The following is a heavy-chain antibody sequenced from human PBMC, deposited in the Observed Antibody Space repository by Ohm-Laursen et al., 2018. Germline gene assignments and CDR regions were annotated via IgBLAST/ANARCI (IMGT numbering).Heavy chain of an antibody. CDR1: GYTFTNFG. CDR3: AVSGYDYSRDNWFDP. J-gene: IGHJ5*02. Sequence: GASVKVSCKASGYTFTNFGINWARQAPGQGLEWMGWISAYNDNTKYAQKLQGRVTLTTDTSTSTAYMELRSLRPDDTAVYYCAVSGYDYSRDNWFDPWGQGTLVTVSS. V-gene: IGHV1-18*04. D-gene: IGHD5-12*01. CDR2: ISAYNDNT.